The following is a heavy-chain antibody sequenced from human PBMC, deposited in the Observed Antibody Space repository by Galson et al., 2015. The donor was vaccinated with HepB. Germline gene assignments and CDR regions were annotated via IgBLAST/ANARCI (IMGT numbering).Heavy chain of an antibody. D-gene: IGHD3-16*02. CDR2: ISSSSSYI. CDR3: ARGRSYQNWFDP. Sequence: SLRLSCAASGFTFSSYSMNWVRQAPGKGLEWVSSISSSSSYIYYADSVKGRFTISRDNAKNSLYLQMNSLRAEDTAVYYCARGRSYQNWFDPWCQGTLVTVSS. V-gene: IGHV3-21*01. CDR1: GFTFSSYS. J-gene: IGHJ5*02.